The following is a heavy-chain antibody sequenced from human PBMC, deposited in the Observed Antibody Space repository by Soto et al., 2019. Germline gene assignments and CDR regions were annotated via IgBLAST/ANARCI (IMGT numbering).Heavy chain of an antibody. CDR1: GGSFSGYY. CDR3: ARDKITGLFDY. CDR2: INHSGST. V-gene: IGHV4-34*01. J-gene: IGHJ4*02. Sequence: SETLSLTCAVYGGSFSGYYWTWIRQPPGTGLEWIGEINHSGSTNYNPSLKSRVTISVDTSKNQFSLKLTSVTAAGTAVYYCARDKITGLFDYWGQGALVTVSS. D-gene: IGHD2-8*02.